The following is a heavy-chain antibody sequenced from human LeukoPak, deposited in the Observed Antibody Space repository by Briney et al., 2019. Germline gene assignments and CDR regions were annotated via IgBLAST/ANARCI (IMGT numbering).Heavy chain of an antibody. CDR3: AIVSVEWELLYYFDY. Sequence: SGGSLRLSCAASGFTFSSYAMHWVRQAPGKGLEWVAVISYDGSNKYYADSVKGRFTISRDNSKNTLYLQMNSLRAEDTAVYYCAIVSVEWELLYYFDYWGQGTLVTVSS. CDR1: GFTFSSYA. J-gene: IGHJ4*02. D-gene: IGHD1-26*01. CDR2: ISYDGSNK. V-gene: IGHV3-30-3*01.